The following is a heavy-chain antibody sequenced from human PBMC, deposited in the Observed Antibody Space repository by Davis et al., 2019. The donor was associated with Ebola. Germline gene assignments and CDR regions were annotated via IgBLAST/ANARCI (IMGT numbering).Heavy chain of an antibody. CDR2: ISWNSGSI. V-gene: IGHV3-9*01. Sequence: SLKISCAASGFTFDDYAMHWVRQAPGKGLEWVSGISWNSGSIGHADSVKGRFTISRDNAKNSLYLQMNSLRAEDTALYYCAKGSGITGTTGYYGMDVWGQGTTVTVSS. D-gene: IGHD1-7*01. J-gene: IGHJ6*02. CDR3: AKGSGITGTTGYYGMDV. CDR1: GFTFDDYA.